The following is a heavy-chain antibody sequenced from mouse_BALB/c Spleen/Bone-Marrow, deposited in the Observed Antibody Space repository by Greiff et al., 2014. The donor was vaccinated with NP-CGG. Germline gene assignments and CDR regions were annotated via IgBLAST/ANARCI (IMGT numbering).Heavy chain of an antibody. CDR3: TIYDY. V-gene: IGHV1S29*02. J-gene: IGHJ2*01. Sequence: EVQLQESGPELVKPGASVKISCKASGYTFTDYNIHWVKRNHGRSLEWIGYIYPYNGVTGYNQKFKNKATLTADIPSATAYMELRSLTSEDSAVYFCTIYDYWGLGTTLTVSS. CDR2: IYPYNGVT. CDR1: GYTFTDYN. D-gene: IGHD1-1*02.